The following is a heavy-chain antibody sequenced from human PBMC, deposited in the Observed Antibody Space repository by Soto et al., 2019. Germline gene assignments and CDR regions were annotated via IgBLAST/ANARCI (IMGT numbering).Heavy chain of an antibody. CDR3: ARGLGTSGWYLGAFDI. V-gene: IGHV4-30-2*01. CDR2: IYHSGST. J-gene: IGHJ3*02. CDR1: GGSISSGGYS. Sequence: SETLSLTCAVSGGSISSGGYSWSWIRQPPGKGLEWIGYIYHSGSTFYNPSLKSRVTISVDRSKNQFSLKLSSVTAADTAVYYCARGLGTSGWYLGAFDIWGQGTMVTVS. D-gene: IGHD6-19*01.